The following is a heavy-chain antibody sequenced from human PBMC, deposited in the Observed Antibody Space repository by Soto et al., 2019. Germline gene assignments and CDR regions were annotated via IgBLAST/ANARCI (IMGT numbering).Heavy chain of an antibody. CDR2: MNPNSGNT. D-gene: IGHD3-10*01. CDR3: ASGVVRGVQYYYYYGMDV. CDR1: GYTFTSYA. J-gene: IGHJ6*02. Sequence: ASVKVSCKASGYTFTSYAMHWVRQATGQGLEWMGWMNPNSGNTGYAQKFQGRVTMTRNTSISTAYMELSSLRSEDTAVYYCASGVVRGVQYYYYYGMDVWGQGTTVTVSS. V-gene: IGHV1-8*02.